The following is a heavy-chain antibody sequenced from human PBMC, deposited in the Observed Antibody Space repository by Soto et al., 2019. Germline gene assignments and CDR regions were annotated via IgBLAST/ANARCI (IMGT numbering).Heavy chain of an antibody. Sequence: VQLMQSGAEVKKPGSSVKVSCKASGGTFSSHSINWVRQAPGQGLEWMGGVISLFGTANYAHNFKGRVTMTADQSTSTAYMELNSLRSDDTAVYYCAREVGYGDFSAALLDWGQGTLVNVSS. V-gene: IGHV1-69*01. CDR2: VISLFGTA. CDR3: AREVGYGDFSAALLD. D-gene: IGHD4-17*01. CDR1: GGTFSSHS. J-gene: IGHJ4*02.